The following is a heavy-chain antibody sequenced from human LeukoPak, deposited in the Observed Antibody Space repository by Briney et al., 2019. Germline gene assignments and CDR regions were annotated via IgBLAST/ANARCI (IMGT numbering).Heavy chain of an antibody. CDR3: ASVGVVDATPYWYFDL. CDR2: IYSGGRT. J-gene: IGHJ2*01. V-gene: IGHV3-66*01. D-gene: IGHD2-15*01. Sequence: GGSLRLSCAASGFIVSSNYMSWVRQAPGKGLECVSVIYSGGRTYYADSVKGRFTISRDNSKNTLYLQMNSLRAEDTAVYYCASVGVVDATPYWYFDLWGRGTLVTVSS. CDR1: GFIVSSNY.